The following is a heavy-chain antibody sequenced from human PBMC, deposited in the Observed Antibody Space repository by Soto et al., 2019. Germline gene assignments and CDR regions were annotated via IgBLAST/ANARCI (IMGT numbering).Heavy chain of an antibody. Sequence: SETLSLTCTVSGDTSTSYYWGWIRQAPGKGLEWLGNIRYSGTSKYSPSLKGRVIITRDVSKNQFFLSLTSVTASDTAVYYCARAPSSNLVCDKWGQGALVTVSS. J-gene: IGHJ4*01. CDR2: IRYSGTS. CDR1: GDTSTSYY. V-gene: IGHV4-59*01. CDR3: ARAPSSNLVCDK. D-gene: IGHD4-4*01.